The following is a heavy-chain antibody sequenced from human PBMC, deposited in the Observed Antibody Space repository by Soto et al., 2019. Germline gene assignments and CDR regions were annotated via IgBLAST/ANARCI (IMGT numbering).Heavy chain of an antibody. J-gene: IGHJ5*02. CDR2: INHSGST. CDR1: GGSFSGYY. CDR3: AGGRAVEAAGLPTRNWFDP. V-gene: IGHV4-34*01. D-gene: IGHD6-13*01. Sequence: PSETLSLTCAVYGGSFSGYYWSWIRQPPGKGLEWIGEINHSGSTNYNPSLKSRVTISVDTSKNQFSLKLSSVTAADTAVYYCAGGRAVEAAGLPTRNWFDPWGQETLVTVS.